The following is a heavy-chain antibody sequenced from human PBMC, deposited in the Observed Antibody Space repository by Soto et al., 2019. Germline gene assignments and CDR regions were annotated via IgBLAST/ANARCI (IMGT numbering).Heavy chain of an antibody. CDR3: ARDGLRLWSGYSFDY. Sequence: QVQLMESGGGVVQPGRSLRLSCAASGFTFSSYAMHWVRQAPGKGLEGVAVISSDGSNEYYADSVKGRFTISRDNSKNTLYLQMNSLRAEDTAVYYCARDGLRLWSGYSFDYWGQGTLVTVSS. V-gene: IGHV3-30-3*01. D-gene: IGHD3-3*01. CDR1: GFTFSSYA. J-gene: IGHJ4*02. CDR2: ISSDGSNE.